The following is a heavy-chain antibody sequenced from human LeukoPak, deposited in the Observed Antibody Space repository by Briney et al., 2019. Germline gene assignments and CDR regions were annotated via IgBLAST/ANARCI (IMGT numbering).Heavy chain of an antibody. Sequence: HPGGSLRLSCAASGFTFSSYWMTWVRQAPGKGLVWVSRINSDGSSTSYADSVKGRFTISRDNAKNTLYLQMNSLRAEDTAVYYCARDRGYSYGYDRDYYMDVWGKGTTVTISS. CDR1: GFTFSSYW. V-gene: IGHV3-74*01. CDR2: INSDGSST. D-gene: IGHD5-18*01. CDR3: ARDRGYSYGYDRDYYMDV. J-gene: IGHJ6*03.